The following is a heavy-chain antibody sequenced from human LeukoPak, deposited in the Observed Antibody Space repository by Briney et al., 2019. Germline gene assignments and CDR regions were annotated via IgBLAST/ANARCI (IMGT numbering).Heavy chain of an antibody. CDR1: GGSISSYY. CDR2: IYYSGST. V-gene: IGHV4-59*01. Sequence: SETLPLTCTVSGGSISSYYWSWSRQPPGKGLEWIGCIYYSGSTNYNPSLKSRVTISVDTSKSQFSLKLNSVTAADTAVYYCARGRVGGSYWGQGALVTVSS. D-gene: IGHD1-26*01. CDR3: ARGRVGGSY. J-gene: IGHJ4*02.